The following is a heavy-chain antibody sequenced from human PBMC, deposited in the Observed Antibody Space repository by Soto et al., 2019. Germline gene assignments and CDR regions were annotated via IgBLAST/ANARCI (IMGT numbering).Heavy chain of an antibody. CDR1: GFTFSSYG. J-gene: IGHJ4*02. Sequence: PGGSLRLSCAASGFTFSSYGMHWVRQAPGKGLEWVAVISYDGSNKYYADSVKGRFTISRDNSKNTLYLQMNSLRAEDTAVYYCAKDVDTAMALGFDYWGQGTLVTVSS. V-gene: IGHV3-30*18. CDR2: ISYDGSNK. CDR3: AKDVDTAMALGFDY. D-gene: IGHD5-18*01.